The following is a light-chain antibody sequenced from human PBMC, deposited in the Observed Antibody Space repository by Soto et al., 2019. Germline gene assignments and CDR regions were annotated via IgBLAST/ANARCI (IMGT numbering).Light chain of an antibody. Sequence: QSALTQPPSASGSPGQSVTISCTGTSSDVGAYNSVSWYQHYPGKAPKLLIYEVNKRPSGVPDRFSGSKSGNTASLTVSGLQAEDEADYYCSSYAGATNLVFGGGTELTVL. J-gene: IGLJ2*01. V-gene: IGLV2-8*01. CDR2: EVN. CDR1: SSDVGAYNS. CDR3: SSYAGATNLV.